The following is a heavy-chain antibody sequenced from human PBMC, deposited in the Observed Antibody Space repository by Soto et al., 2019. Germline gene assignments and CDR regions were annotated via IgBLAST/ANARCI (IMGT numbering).Heavy chain of an antibody. CDR2: IRDKPSSYTT. J-gene: IGHJ4*02. CDR1: GFTFSDHY. V-gene: IGHV3-72*01. CDR3: ARVITMRGDYFDH. Sequence: EVQLVESGGGLVQPGGSLRLSCAASGFTFSDHYMDWVRQAPGKGLEWVGRIRDKPSSYTTEYAASVKGRFTISRDDSKTSLYLQMNSLKTEDTAVYYCARVITMRGDYFDHRGQGTLVTVSS. D-gene: IGHD3-22*01.